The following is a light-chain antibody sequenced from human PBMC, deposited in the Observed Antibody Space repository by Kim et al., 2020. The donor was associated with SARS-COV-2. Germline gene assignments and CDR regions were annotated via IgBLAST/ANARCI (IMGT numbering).Light chain of an antibody. V-gene: IGKV1-5*03. CDR1: QSISSW. Sequence: AASVGDRVTITCRASQSISSWLALYQQKPGKAPKLLIYKASTVDSGVPSRFSGSGSGTEFTLTFSSLQPDDFASYYCQQYDTSWTFGQGTKVDIK. CDR3: QQYDTSWT. CDR2: KAS. J-gene: IGKJ1*01.